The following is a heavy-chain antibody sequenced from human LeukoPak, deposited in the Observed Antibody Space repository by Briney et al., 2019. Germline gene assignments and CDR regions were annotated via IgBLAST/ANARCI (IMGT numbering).Heavy chain of an antibody. CDR2: IRYDGSNK. CDR1: GFTFSSYS. D-gene: IGHD3-9*01. J-gene: IGHJ4*02. V-gene: IGHV3-30*02. Sequence: PGGSLRLSCAASGFTFSSYSMNWVRQAPGKGLEWVAFIRYDGSNKYYADSVKGRFTISRDNSKNTLYLQMNSLRAEDTAVYYCARSGYFENYFDYWGQGTLVTVSS. CDR3: ARSGYFENYFDY.